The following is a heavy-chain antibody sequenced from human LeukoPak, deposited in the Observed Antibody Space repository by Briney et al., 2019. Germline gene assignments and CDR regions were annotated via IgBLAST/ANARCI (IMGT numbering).Heavy chain of an antibody. CDR2: IKQDGSEK. CDR1: GFTFSSYW. D-gene: IGHD5-18*01. Sequence: PGGSLRLSCAASGFTFSSYWMSWVRQAPGKGLEWVANIKQDGSEKYYADSVKGRFTISRDNSKNTLYLQMNSLRAEDTAVYSCARGLGYSYGYGIDYWGQGTLVTVSS. V-gene: IGHV3-7*01. J-gene: IGHJ4*02. CDR3: ARGLGYSYGYGIDY.